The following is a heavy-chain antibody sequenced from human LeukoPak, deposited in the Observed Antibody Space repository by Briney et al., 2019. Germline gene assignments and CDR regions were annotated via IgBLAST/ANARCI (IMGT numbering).Heavy chain of an antibody. CDR1: GFTFNSHW. CDR2: INSDGSST. Sequence: GGSLRLSCAGSGFTFNSHWMHWVRQAPGKGLVWVSRINSDGSSTSHADSVKGRFTISRDNAKNTLYLQMNSLRAEDTAVYYCARGGSNSWAAFDIWGQGTMVTASS. V-gene: IGHV3-74*01. CDR3: ARGGSNSWAAFDI. D-gene: IGHD5-24*01. J-gene: IGHJ3*02.